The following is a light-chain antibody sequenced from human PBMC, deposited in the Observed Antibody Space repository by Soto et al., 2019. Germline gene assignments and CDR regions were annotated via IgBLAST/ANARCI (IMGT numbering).Light chain of an antibody. CDR3: QQTDGFPQT. J-gene: IGKJ1*01. CDR2: TAS. V-gene: IGKV1-12*01. Sequence: DIQMTQYPCSVSASVGDRVTISCLASQAISTWLAWYQQSPGKAPKLLIYTASSLQTGVPSRFSGSGSGTDFTLTVSSLQPEDFATYYCQQTDGFPQTFGQGTKVDIK. CDR1: QAISTW.